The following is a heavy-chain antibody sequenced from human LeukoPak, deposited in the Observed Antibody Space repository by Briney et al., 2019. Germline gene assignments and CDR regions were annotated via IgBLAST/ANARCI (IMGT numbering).Heavy chain of an antibody. CDR1: GFTFSSYW. J-gene: IGHJ1*01. CDR3: ARAPSEIGGYYPEYFRH. V-gene: IGHV3-74*01. Sequence: GGSLRLSCAASGFTFSSYWMHWVRQAPGKGLVWASRIKSDGSTNYADSVKGRFTISRDNAKSTVSLQMNSLRAEDTGVYYCARAPSEIGGYYPEYFRHWGQGTLVTVSS. CDR2: IKSDGST. D-gene: IGHD3-22*01.